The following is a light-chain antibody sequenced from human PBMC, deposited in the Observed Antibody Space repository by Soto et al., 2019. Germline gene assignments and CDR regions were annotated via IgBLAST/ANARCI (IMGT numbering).Light chain of an antibody. CDR3: QQYDSSPVT. V-gene: IGKV3-20*01. CDR1: QSVSSNF. Sequence: EIVLTQSPGTLSLSRGERATLSCRASQSVSSNFLAWYQQKPGQAPRLLIYGASSRATGIPDRFSGSGSGKDFTLTISRLEPEDFAVYYRQQYDSSPVTFGQGTKVEIK. J-gene: IGKJ1*01. CDR2: GAS.